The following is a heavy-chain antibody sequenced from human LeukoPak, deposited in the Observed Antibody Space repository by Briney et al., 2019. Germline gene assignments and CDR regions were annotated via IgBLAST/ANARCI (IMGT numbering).Heavy chain of an antibody. D-gene: IGHD1-26*01. V-gene: IGHV4-4*07. Sequence: SETLSLTCTVPGGSSSSYDWSWIRRPAGKGLEWIGRIDISGSTNYNPSLTSRVTMSVDTSKNQFSLKLSSMTAADTAVYYCARGASGNYHYFDYWGQGTLVTVSS. J-gene: IGHJ4*02. CDR3: ARGASGNYHYFDY. CDR1: GGSSSSYD. CDR2: IDISGST.